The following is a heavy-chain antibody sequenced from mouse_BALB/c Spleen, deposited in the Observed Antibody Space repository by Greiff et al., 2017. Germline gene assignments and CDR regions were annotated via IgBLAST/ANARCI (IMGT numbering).Heavy chain of an antibody. CDR1: GYSITSDYA. CDR3: AKLTGRDYYAMDY. Sequence: EVQLQESGPGLVKPSQSLSLTCTVTGYSITSDYAWNWIRQFPGNKLEWMGYISYSGSTSYNPSLKSRISITRDTSKNQFFLQLNSVTTEDTATYYCAKLTGRDYYAMDYWGQGTSVTVSS. CDR2: ISYSGST. J-gene: IGHJ4*01. D-gene: IGHD4-1*01. V-gene: IGHV3-2*02.